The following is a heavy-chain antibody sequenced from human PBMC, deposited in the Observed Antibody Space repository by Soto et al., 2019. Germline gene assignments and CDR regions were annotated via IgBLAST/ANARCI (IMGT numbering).Heavy chain of an antibody. V-gene: IGHV4-59*01. D-gene: IGHD6-13*01. J-gene: IGHJ6*02. CDR2: VSDSGST. Sequence: WTWIRQPPGKGLEWIGDVSDSGSTKYNPSLRSRVTISVDTSKNRFSLKLNSVTAADTAVYYCARDSNRWFPYYGIDVWGQGTKVIVSS. CDR3: ARDSNRWFPYYGIDV.